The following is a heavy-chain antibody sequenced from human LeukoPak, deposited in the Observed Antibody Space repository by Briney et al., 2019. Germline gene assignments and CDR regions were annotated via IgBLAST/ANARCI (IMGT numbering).Heavy chain of an antibody. Sequence: ASVKVSCKASGYTFTSYDINWVRQATGQGLEWMGWMNPNSGSTGYAQKFQGRVTMTEDTSTDTAYMELSSLRSEDTAVYYCATGTMVRGVLDYWGQGTLVTVSS. CDR2: MNPNSGST. V-gene: IGHV1-8*01. D-gene: IGHD3-10*01. J-gene: IGHJ4*02. CDR3: ATGTMVRGVLDY. CDR1: GYTFTSYD.